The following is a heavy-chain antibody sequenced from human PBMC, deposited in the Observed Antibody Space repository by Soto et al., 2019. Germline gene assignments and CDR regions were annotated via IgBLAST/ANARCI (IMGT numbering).Heavy chain of an antibody. CDR2: IYTTGST. J-gene: IGHJ5*02. CDR1: GGSISGYY. Sequence: SETLSLTGSVSGGSISGYYWSWIRQSAGKGLEWIGRIYTTGSTMYNPSLRSRVTMSIDTSKNQFSLRLTSVTAADTAVYYCAKDPLEGGWAARPGSWFDPWGQGFLVTVSS. CDR3: AKDPLEGGWAARPGSWFDP. V-gene: IGHV4-4*07. D-gene: IGHD6-6*01.